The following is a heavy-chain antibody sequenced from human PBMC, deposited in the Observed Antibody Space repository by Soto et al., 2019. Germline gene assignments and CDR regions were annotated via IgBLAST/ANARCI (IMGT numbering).Heavy chain of an antibody. CDR2: ISGSGGST. J-gene: IGHJ4*02. CDR1: GFTFSSYA. CDR3: AKGLTQLWPAAADY. Sequence: EVQLLESGGGLVQPGGSLRLSCAASGFTFSSYAMSWVRQAPGKGLEWVSGISGSGGSTYYADSVKGRVTISRDNSKNTRYLQMNSLRAEDTAVYYCAKGLTQLWPAAADYWGQGTLVTVPS. V-gene: IGHV3-23*01. D-gene: IGHD5-18*01.